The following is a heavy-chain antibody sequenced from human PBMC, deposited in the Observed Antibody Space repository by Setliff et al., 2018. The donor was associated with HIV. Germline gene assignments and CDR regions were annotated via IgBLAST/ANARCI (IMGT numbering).Heavy chain of an antibody. CDR3: ARVREGFLPYDAFEI. J-gene: IGHJ3*02. D-gene: IGHD3-3*01. CDR2: IHSSGNT. Sequence: PSETLSLTCALYGGSLSDYYWSWIRQPPGKGLEWLGEIHSSGNTNYSPSLKGRVTISVDTPKNQYSLNLKSVTAADTAVYYCARVREGFLPYDAFEIWGQGTMVTVSS. CDR1: GGSLSDYY. V-gene: IGHV4-34*01.